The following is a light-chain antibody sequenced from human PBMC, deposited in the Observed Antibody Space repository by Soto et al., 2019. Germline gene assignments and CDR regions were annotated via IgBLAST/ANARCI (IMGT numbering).Light chain of an antibody. J-gene: IGKJ3*01. CDR2: GAS. CDR1: QSISSN. Sequence: EIVMTQSPATLSVSLGERATLSCRASQSISSNLAWYQQKPGQAPRLLIYGASTRATGIPATFSGSGSGTEFTLTISSLQSEDFAVYYCQQYNNWPFTFGPGTKVDIK. CDR3: QQYNNWPFT. V-gene: IGKV3-15*01.